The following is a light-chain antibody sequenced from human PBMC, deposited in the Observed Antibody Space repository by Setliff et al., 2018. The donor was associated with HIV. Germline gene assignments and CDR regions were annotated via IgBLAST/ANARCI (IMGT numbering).Light chain of an antibody. Sequence: QSALTQPPSASGTPGQRVTISCSGSFSNIGRNTVNWYQQLPGTAPKLLTFANFQRPSGAPDRFSGSKSGTSASLAISGLQSGDESDYFCAAWDDSLNAYVFGTGTKGTVL. CDR3: AAWDDSLNAYV. CDR1: FSNIGRNT. V-gene: IGLV1-44*01. J-gene: IGLJ1*01. CDR2: ANF.